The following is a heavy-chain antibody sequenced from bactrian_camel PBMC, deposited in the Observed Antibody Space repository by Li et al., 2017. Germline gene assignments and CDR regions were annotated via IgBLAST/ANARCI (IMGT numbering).Heavy chain of an antibody. Sequence: VQLVESGGGLVQPGGSLRLSCTGSGFTFNLHDMSWVRQAPGKGLEWVSAIASDHGDTTYGDAVKGRVTISQDHAQNTLYLQMNSLEETDTALYYCASDPLFYVYHAWGKGTQVTVS. D-gene: IGHD1*01. CDR3: ASDPLFYVYHA. V-gene: IGHV3S40*01. CDR1: GFTFNLHD. J-gene: IGHJ6*01. CDR2: IASDHGDT.